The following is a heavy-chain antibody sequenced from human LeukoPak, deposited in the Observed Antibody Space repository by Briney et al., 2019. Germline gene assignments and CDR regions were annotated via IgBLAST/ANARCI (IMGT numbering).Heavy chain of an antibody. D-gene: IGHD5-18*01. CDR1: GGSISSGGYY. J-gene: IGHJ4*02. CDR3: ARDSAVRDSYGDLILDY. CDR2: IYYSGST. Sequence: SQTLSLTCTVSGGSISSGGYYWSWIRQHPGKGLEWIGYIYYSGSTYYNPSLKSRVTISVDTSKNQFSLKLSSVTAADTAVYYCARDSAVRDSYGDLILDYWGQGTLVTVSS. V-gene: IGHV4-31*03.